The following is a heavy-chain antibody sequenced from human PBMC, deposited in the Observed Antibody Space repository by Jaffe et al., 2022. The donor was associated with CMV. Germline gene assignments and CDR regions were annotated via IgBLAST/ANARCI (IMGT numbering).Heavy chain of an antibody. CDR1: GFTFSDHF. CDR2: TRNKANSYTI. V-gene: IGHV3-72*01. CDR3: GRDRPYYYDISGHYAYYYFIDV. Sequence: EVQLVESGGGLVQPGGSLRLSCAASGFTFSDHFMDWVRQAPGKGLEWVGRTRNKANSYTIEYAASVKGRFTISRDDSKNSLYLQMNSLKTEDTAVYYCGRDRPYYYDISGHYAYYYFIDVWGKGTTVTVSS. J-gene: IGHJ6*03. D-gene: IGHD3-22*01.